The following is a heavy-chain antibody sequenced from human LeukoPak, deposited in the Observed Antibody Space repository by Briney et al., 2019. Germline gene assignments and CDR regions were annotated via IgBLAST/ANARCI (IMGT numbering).Heavy chain of an antibody. J-gene: IGHJ4*02. CDR3: AKRGYYDSSGYFDY. V-gene: IGHV3-30-3*02. CDR1: GFTFSSYA. CDR2: ISYDGSNK. Sequence: PGRSLRLSCAASGFTFSSYAMHWVRQAPGKGLEWVAVISYDGSNKYYADSVKGRFTISRDNSKNTLYLQMNSLRAEDTAVYYCAKRGYYDSSGYFDYWGQGTLVTVSS. D-gene: IGHD3-22*01.